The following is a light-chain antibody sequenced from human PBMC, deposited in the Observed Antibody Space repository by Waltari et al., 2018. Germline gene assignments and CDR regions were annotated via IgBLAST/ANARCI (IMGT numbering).Light chain of an antibody. V-gene: IGLV2-14*01. J-gene: IGLJ2*01. CDR1: RNDVGGYNS. CDR3: SSQSSNNVVL. Sequence: QSALTQPASVSGSPGQSVPLFCTGTRNDVGGYNSVSWYQEHPGQAPRVIIYDVSDRPSGVSDRFSGSKSGNTASLTISGLQAEDEADYYCSSQSSNNVVLFGGGTKLTVL. CDR2: DVS.